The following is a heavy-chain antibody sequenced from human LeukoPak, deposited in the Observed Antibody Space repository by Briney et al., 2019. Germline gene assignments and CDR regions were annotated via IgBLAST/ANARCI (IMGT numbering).Heavy chain of an antibody. CDR2: IYSGGST. V-gene: IGHV3-66*01. CDR1: GFTVDSNY. J-gene: IGHJ4*02. D-gene: IGHD6-19*01. CDR3: AKEAVACTLDH. Sequence: GGSLRLSCAASGFTVDSNYMTWVRQAPGKGLEWVSVIYSGGSTYYADSVKGRFTISRDNSKNTLHLQMNSLRAEDTAVYYCAKEAVACTLDHWGQGTLVTVSS.